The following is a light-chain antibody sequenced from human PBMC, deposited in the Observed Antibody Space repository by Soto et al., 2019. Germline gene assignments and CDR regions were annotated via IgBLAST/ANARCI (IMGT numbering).Light chain of an antibody. CDR3: QQYRNWPRT. Sequence: ETVMTQSPVTLSVSPGDTATVSCRASQRVSNHFAWYQQKPGQAPRLLIYAASTRAAGVPVRFSGSGSETEFTLTIRSLQSEDFAVYYCQQYRNWPRTFGQGTKVDI. CDR1: QRVSNH. J-gene: IGKJ1*01. CDR2: AAS. V-gene: IGKV3-15*01.